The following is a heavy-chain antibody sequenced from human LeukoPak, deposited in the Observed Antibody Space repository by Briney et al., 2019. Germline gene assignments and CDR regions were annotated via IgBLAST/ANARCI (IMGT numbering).Heavy chain of an antibody. CDR3: ARQLTSARPFDY. CDR1: GYSFTSYW. Sequence: GGSLEISCKGSGYSFTSYWIGWVRQMPGKGLEWMGIIYPGDSDTRYSPSFQGQVTISADKSISTAYLQWSSLKASDTAMFYCARQLTSARPFDYWGQGTLVTVSS. D-gene: IGHD6-6*01. CDR2: IYPGDSDT. J-gene: IGHJ4*02. V-gene: IGHV5-51*01.